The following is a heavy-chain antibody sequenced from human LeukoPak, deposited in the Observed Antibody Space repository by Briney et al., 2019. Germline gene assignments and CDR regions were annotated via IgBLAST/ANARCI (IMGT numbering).Heavy chain of an antibody. CDR1: GFTFDDYA. CDR3: AKGYSSVFG. Sequence: GGSLRLSCAASGFTFDDYAMQWVRQAPGVVMDWVSIISSDGGRTYYADSVKGRFTISRDNSKNSLYLQMNSLRTEDTALYYCAKGYSSVFGWGQGTLVTVSS. D-gene: IGHD6-19*01. J-gene: IGHJ4*02. CDR2: ISSDGGRT. V-gene: IGHV3-43*02.